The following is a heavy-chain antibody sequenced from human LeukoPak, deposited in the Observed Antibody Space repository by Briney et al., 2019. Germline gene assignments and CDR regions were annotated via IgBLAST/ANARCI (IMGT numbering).Heavy chain of an antibody. CDR2: INPNSGDT. J-gene: IGHJ4*02. D-gene: IGHD3-16*01. V-gene: IGHV1-2*02. CDR3: ARSTGTTFAFSDY. Sequence: ASVKVSCKASGYTFTGYYMNWVRQAPGQGLEWMGWINPNSGDTHYLQKFQGRVTVTRDTSISTAYMELSRLRSDDTAVYYCARSTGTTFAFSDYWGQGTLVTVSS. CDR1: GYTFTGYY.